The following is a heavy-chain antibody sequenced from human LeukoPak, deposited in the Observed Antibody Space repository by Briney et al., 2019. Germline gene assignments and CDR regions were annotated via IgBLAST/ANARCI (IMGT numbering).Heavy chain of an antibody. CDR2: IYYSGRT. CDR1: GVPISSACYF. J-gene: IGHJ3*01. V-gene: IGHV4-39*01. Sequence: SETLSLTCTVSGVPISSACYFWGWLRQPPGTGLEGIGTIYYSGRTNYKASLKRRVPMSGDPSRGQFSLRLSSVNAADTAVYYCVKAGVRYCDGSGLYAFDFWGRGTMVTVSS. CDR3: VKAGVRYCDGSGLYAFDF. D-gene: IGHD3-22*01.